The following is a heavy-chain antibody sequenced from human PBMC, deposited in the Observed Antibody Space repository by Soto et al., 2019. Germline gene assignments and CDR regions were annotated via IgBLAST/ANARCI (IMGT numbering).Heavy chain of an antibody. D-gene: IGHD3-3*01. Sequence: PSETLSLTCTVSGGSISSSSYYWGWIRQPPGKGLEWIGSIYYSGSTYYNPSLKSRVTISVDTSKNQFSLKLSSVTAADTAVYYCARQITIFGVVITRIQGFFDYWGQGTLVTVSS. CDR2: IYYSGST. CDR3: ARQITIFGVVITRIQGFFDY. CDR1: GGSISSSSYY. V-gene: IGHV4-39*01. J-gene: IGHJ4*02.